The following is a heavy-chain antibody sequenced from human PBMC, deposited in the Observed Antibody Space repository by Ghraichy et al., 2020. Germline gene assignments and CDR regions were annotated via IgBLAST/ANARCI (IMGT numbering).Heavy chain of an antibody. CDR1: KFTFSKYW. CDR3: AREHPTSLKNFDN. J-gene: IGHJ4*02. V-gene: IGHV3-7*01. CDR2: INQDGSEK. Sequence: LSLTCAASKFTFSKYWMTWVRQAPGKGLEWVANINQDGSEKYYVVSVKGRFTVSRDNAYNSLYLQMNGLRAEDTALYYCAREHPTSLKNFDNWGQGTLVTVSS.